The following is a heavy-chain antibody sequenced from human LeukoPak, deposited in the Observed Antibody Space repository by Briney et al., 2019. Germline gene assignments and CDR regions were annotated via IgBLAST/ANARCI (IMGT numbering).Heavy chain of an antibody. J-gene: IGHJ6*02. CDR1: GFTVSSNY. V-gene: IGHV3-53*01. D-gene: IGHD2-2*01. CDR2: IYGGGNI. Sequence: GGSLRLSCAASGFTVSSNYMNWVRQAPGKGLEWVSVIYGGGNIYYADSVKGRFTISRDNAKNSLYLQMNSLRAEDTAVYYCARDFTVVVPAAMGYGMDVWGQGTTVTVSS. CDR3: ARDFTVVVPAAMGYGMDV.